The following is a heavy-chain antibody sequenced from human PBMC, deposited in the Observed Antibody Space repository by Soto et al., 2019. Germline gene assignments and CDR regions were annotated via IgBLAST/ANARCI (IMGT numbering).Heavy chain of an antibody. V-gene: IGHV4-34*01. CDR1: GGSFSGYY. CDR3: ARGGRTVTTDYYYYMDV. Sequence: LSLTCAVYGGSFSGYYWSWIRQPPGKGLEWIGEINHSGSTNYNPSLKSRVTISVDTSKNQFSLKLSSVTAADTAVYYCARGGRTVTTDYYYYMDVWGKGTTVTVSS. J-gene: IGHJ6*03. CDR2: INHSGST. D-gene: IGHD4-17*01.